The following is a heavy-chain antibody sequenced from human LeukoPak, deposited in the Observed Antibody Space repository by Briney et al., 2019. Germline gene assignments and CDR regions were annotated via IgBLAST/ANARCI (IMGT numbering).Heavy chain of an antibody. Sequence: GGSLRLSCKASGFSFSNYYMNWVRQAPGKGLGWLSHINGGGGIINYADSVKGRFTISRDNSKNTLYLQMNSLRAEDTAVYYCAKFGRGIVGATRENAFDIWGQGTMVTVSS. V-gene: IGHV3-23*01. CDR2: INGGGGII. J-gene: IGHJ3*02. CDR1: GFSFSNYY. D-gene: IGHD1-26*01. CDR3: AKFGRGIVGATRENAFDI.